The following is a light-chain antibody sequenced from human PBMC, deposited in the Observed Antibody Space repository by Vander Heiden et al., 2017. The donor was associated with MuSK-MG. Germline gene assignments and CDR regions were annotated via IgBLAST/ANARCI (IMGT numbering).Light chain of an antibody. V-gene: IGKV3-15*01. CDR1: QSVGRD. J-gene: IGKJ1*01. Sequence: EIVMTQSPATLSVSPGERASLSCRASQSVGRDLAWYQQRPGQAPRLLIYAASTRATGLPARSSGSGSGTEFTLTISSLQSEDFAVYHCQQYNSWPPTFGQGTRMEIK. CDR2: AAS. CDR3: QQYNSWPPT.